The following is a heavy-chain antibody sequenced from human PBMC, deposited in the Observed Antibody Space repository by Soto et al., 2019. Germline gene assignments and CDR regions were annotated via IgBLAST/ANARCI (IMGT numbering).Heavy chain of an antibody. CDR1: GYSFTAFS. V-gene: IGHV1-2*02. D-gene: IGHD6-6*01. CDR2: VNTNNGDT. CDR3: ARPTLAREFLY. J-gene: IGHJ4*02. Sequence: ASVKVTCKASGYSFTAFSLHWVRQAPGQGLEWMGWVNTNNGDTSYAQNIQDRVTMTRDTAISTAYMELTSLTSDDTAVYYCARPTLAREFLYWGQGTLVTVSS.